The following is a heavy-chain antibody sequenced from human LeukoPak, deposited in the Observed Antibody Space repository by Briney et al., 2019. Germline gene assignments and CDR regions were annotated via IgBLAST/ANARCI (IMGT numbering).Heavy chain of an antibody. J-gene: IGHJ4*02. CDR1: GYTFTSYG. D-gene: IGHD3-22*01. CDR3: AREGPPYSSGYYSPPTDY. Sequence: GASVKVSCKASGYTFTSYGISWVRQAPGQGLEWMGWISAYNGNTNYAQKLQGRVTMTRDTSTSTVYMELSSLRSEDTAVYYCAREGPPYSSGYYSPPTDYWGQGTLVTVSS. CDR2: ISAYNGNT. V-gene: IGHV1-18*01.